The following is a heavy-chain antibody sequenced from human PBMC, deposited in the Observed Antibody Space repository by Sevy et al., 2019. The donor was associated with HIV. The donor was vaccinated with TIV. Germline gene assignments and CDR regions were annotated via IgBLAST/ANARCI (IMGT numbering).Heavy chain of an antibody. Sequence: GGSLRLSCAASGFTFNKYNMIWVRQAPGKGLEWVSFISSGSNYIYYADSVRGRFTTSRDNAKNSLYLQMNTLGAEDTAVYYCAREGSGRYWGQGTLVTVSS. D-gene: IGHD3-10*01. CDR1: GFTFNKYN. V-gene: IGHV3-21*01. CDR2: ISSGSNYI. CDR3: AREGSGRY. J-gene: IGHJ4*02.